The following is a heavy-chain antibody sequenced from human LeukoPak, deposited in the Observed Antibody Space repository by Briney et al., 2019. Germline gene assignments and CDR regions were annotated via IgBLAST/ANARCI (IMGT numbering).Heavy chain of an antibody. CDR2: INHSGST. V-gene: IGHV4-34*01. CDR3: ARGIVATLFH. Sequence: PSETLSLTCAVYGGSFSGYYWSWIRQPPGKGLEWIGEINHSGSTNYNPSLKSRVTISVDTSKNQFSLKLSSVTAADTAVYYCARGIVATLFHWGQGTLVTVSS. CDR1: GGSFSGYY. D-gene: IGHD5-12*01. J-gene: IGHJ4*02.